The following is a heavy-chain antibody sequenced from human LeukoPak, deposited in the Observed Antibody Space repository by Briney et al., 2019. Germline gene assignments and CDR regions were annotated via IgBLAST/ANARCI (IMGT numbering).Heavy chain of an antibody. CDR1: GFTLSSYW. CDR2: INSDGSST. Sequence: GGSLRLSCAASGFTLSSYWMHWVRHAPGKGLVWVSRINSDGSSTSYADSVKGRFTISRDNAKNTLYLQMNSLRVEDTAVYYCARGPAWGYVGYWGQGTLVTVSS. CDR3: ARGPAWGYVGY. V-gene: IGHV3-74*01. D-gene: IGHD1-26*01. J-gene: IGHJ4*02.